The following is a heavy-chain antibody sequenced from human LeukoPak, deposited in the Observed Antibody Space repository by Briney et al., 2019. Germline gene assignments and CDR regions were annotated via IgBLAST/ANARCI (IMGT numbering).Heavy chain of an antibody. CDR3: ARSIFENGWFDP. J-gene: IGHJ5*02. Sequence: ASVKVSCKASGYTFTSYYMHWVRQAPGQGLEWMGIINPSGGSTSYAQKFQGRVTMTRDMSTSTVYTELSSLRSEDTAVYYCARSIFENGWFDPWGQGTLVTVSS. V-gene: IGHV1-46*01. D-gene: IGHD1-1*01. CDR1: GYTFTSYY. CDR2: INPSGGST.